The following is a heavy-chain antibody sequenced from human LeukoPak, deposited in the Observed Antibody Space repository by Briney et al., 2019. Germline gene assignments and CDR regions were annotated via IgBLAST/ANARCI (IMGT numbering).Heavy chain of an antibody. Sequence: ASVKVSCKASGYTFTSYDINWVRQATGQGLEWMGWMNPNSGNTGYAQKFQGRVTVTRNTSISTAYMELSSLRSEDTAVYYCARGVGVAGTNYYYYYMDVWGKGTTVTVSS. D-gene: IGHD6-19*01. CDR1: GYTFTSYD. J-gene: IGHJ6*03. CDR2: MNPNSGNT. CDR3: ARGVGVAGTNYYYYYMDV. V-gene: IGHV1-8*01.